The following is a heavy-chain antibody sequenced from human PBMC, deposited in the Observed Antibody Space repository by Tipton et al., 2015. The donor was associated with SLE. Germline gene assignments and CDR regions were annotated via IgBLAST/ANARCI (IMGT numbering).Heavy chain of an antibody. CDR1: GGSISSYS. V-gene: IGHV4-4*07. D-gene: IGHD5-24*01. CDR3: AREGVATNAFDF. CDR2: IYTNENT. Sequence: TLSLTCTVSGGSISSYSWSWIRQPAGGGLEWFGRIYTNENTNYSPSLKSRVTMSLDTSKNQFSLKLNSVTAADTAVYYCAREGVATNAFDFWGQGTMVTVSS. J-gene: IGHJ3*01.